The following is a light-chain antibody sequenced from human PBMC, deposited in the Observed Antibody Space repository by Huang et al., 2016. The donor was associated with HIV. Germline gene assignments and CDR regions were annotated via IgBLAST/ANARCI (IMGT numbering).Light chain of an antibody. CDR3: QQYQDGPRT. CDR2: GAS. J-gene: IGKJ1*01. V-gene: IGKV3-15*01. CDR1: QSVSSN. Sequence: EIVMTQSPGTLSLSPGDRATLSCRPSQSVSSNLAWYQHKPGQAPRRLIYGASTRATGVPARFSGSGSGTEFTLTISSLQSDDFVVYYCQQYQDGPRTFGQGTKVEIK.